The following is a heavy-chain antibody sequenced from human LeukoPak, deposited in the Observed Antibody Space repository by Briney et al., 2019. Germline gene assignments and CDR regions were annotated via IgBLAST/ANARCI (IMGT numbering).Heavy chain of an antibody. V-gene: IGHV3-74*01. CDR1: GFTFSSYW. Sequence: GGSLRLSCAASGFTFSSYWMHWVRQAPGKGLVWVSRINTDWSSTSYADSVKGRYTISRDNAKNTLYLQMNSLRAEDTAVYYCARDFYGDYYGMDVWGKGTTVTVSS. CDR3: ARDFYGDYYGMDV. J-gene: IGHJ6*04. CDR2: INTDWSST. D-gene: IGHD4-17*01.